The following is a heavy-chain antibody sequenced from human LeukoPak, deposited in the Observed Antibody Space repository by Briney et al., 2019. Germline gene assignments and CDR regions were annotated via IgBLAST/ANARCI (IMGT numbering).Heavy chain of an antibody. CDR3: ATTVAGYPDDYLDY. CDR2: TNQDGSKN. D-gene: IGHD6-19*01. J-gene: IGHJ4*02. CDR1: EFTFSNYW. V-gene: IGHV3-7*01. Sequence: GGSLRLSCAASEFTFSNYWMSWVRQAPGKGLERVAHTNQDGSKNYYVDSVGGRFTISRDNAKNSLYLQMNSLRAEDTAVYYCATTVAGYPDDYLDYWGQGTLVTVSS.